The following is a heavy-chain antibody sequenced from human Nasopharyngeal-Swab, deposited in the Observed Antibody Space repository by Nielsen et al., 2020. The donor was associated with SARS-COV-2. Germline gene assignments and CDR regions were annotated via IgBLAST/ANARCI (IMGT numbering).Heavy chain of an antibody. J-gene: IGHJ4*02. CDR2: IYTGGTT. Sequence: VRQAPGKGLEWVSVIYTGGTTYYADSVKGRSTISRDNSKNTLYLQMNSLRAEDTAVYYCGGGMVRSLGNLYWGQGTLVTVSS. D-gene: IGHD3-10*01. CDR3: GGGMVRSLGNLY. V-gene: IGHV3-53*01.